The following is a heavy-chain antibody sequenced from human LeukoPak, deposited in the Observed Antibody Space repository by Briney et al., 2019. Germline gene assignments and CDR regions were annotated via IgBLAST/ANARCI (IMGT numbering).Heavy chain of an antibody. Sequence: ASVRVSCKASGYTFTGYYMHWVRQAPGQGLEWMGWINPNSGGTNYAQKFQGRVTMTRDTSISTAYMELSRLRSDDTAVYYCASRDDISARPDAFDIWGQGTMVTVSS. CDR3: ASRDDISARPDAFDI. V-gene: IGHV1-2*02. CDR2: INPNSGGT. D-gene: IGHD3-9*01. J-gene: IGHJ3*02. CDR1: GYTFTGYY.